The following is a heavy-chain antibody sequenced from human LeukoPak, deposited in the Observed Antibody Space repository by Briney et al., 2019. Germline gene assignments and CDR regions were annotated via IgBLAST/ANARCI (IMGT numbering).Heavy chain of an antibody. Sequence: GGSLRLSCTASGFTFRSYAMNWVRQAPGKGLEGVSVISLNDGSTYYADSVRGRFTISRDNSKNTLFLQMNGLRAEDTAIYYCAKAMTSSTYYFDSWGQGTLVTVSS. CDR2: ISLNDGST. CDR3: AKAMTSSTYYFDS. CDR1: GFTFRSYA. J-gene: IGHJ4*02. D-gene: IGHD3-9*01. V-gene: IGHV3-23*01.